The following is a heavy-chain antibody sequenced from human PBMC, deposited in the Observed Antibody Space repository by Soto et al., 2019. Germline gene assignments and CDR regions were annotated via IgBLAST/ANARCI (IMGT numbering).Heavy chain of an antibody. CDR3: ARLPDTAMARGAFDI. J-gene: IGHJ3*02. CDR1: GYTFIDYY. D-gene: IGHD5-18*01. CDR2: IIPIFGTA. V-gene: IGHV1-69*13. Sequence: SVKVSCKASGYTFIDYYMHWVRQAPGQGFEWMGGIIPIFGTANYAQKFQGRVTITADESTSTAYMELSSLRSEDTAVYYCARLPDTAMARGAFDIWGQGTMVTVSS.